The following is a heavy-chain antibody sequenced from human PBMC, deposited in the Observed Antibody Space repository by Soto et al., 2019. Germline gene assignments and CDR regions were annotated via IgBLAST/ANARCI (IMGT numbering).Heavy chain of an antibody. V-gene: IGHV1-24*01. Sequence: GASAKVSCKVSGYTLTELSMHWLRHAPGKGLEWMGVFDPKDGKTTYAQKFQGRVAMTEDTSTSTVYLELSSLKSQDTAAYYCANNPRYPNYYLSGGSEIGNFEYWGQGTLVTVSS. CDR2: FDPKDGKT. D-gene: IGHD3-22*01. CDR3: ANNPRYPNYYLSGGSEIGNFEY. J-gene: IGHJ4*02. CDR1: GYTLTELS.